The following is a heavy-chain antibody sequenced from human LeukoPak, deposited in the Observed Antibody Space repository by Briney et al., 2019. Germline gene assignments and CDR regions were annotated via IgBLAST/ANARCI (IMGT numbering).Heavy chain of an antibody. Sequence: ASVKVSCKASGYIFTGYYLFWVRQAPGQGLEWMGWINPNGGATRYAQKFQGRVTLTCDTSIRTTYMELSSLTSDDTAVYYCARETGYSSGWYDYWGQGTLVTVSS. CDR1: GYIFTGYY. CDR3: ARETGYSSGWYDY. D-gene: IGHD6-19*01. CDR2: INPNGGAT. J-gene: IGHJ4*02. V-gene: IGHV1-2*02.